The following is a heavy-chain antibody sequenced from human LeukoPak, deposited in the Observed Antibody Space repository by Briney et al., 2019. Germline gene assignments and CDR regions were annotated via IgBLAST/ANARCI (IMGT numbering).Heavy chain of an antibody. V-gene: IGHV3-48*01. J-gene: IGHJ4*02. CDR2: ISSSGSII. CDR1: GXTFSDYG. Sequence: SLRLSXXXSGXTFSDYGMNWVRQAPGKGLEWISYISSSGSIIYNADSVKGRFTISRDNAKNSLFLQLNSLRAEDTAQYYCARVESRIAAAGTVYWGQGTLVTVSS. CDR3: ARVESRIAAAGTVY. D-gene: IGHD6-13*01.